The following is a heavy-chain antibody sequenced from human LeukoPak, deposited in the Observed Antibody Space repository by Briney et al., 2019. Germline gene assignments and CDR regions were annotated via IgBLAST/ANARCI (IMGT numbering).Heavy chain of an antibody. CDR3: AREDTSVAFDI. CDR2: ISGSGIK. J-gene: IGHJ3*02. V-gene: IGHV3-48*03. Sequence: GGSLRLSCAASRFTFSSYEMNWVRQAPGKGLEWVSYISGSGIKHYADSVRGRFTISRDNAKNSLYLQMNSLRVEDTAVYYCAREDTSVAFDIWGQGTMVTV. CDR1: RFTFSSYE. D-gene: IGHD5/OR15-5a*01.